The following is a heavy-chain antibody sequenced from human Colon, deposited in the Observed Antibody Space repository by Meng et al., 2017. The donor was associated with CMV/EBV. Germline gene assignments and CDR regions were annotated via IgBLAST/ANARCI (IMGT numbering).Heavy chain of an antibody. D-gene: IGHD2-21*02. CDR2: ISPNSGGT. Sequence: ASVKVSCKASGYTFTGYYMHWVRQAPGQGLEWMGWISPNSGGTNYAQKFQGRVTTTRDTSISTAYMELSRLRSDDTAVYYCARALAWIVTGSFDYWGQGTLVTVSS. CDR1: GYTFTGYY. V-gene: IGHV1-2*02. J-gene: IGHJ4*02. CDR3: ARALAWIVTGSFDY.